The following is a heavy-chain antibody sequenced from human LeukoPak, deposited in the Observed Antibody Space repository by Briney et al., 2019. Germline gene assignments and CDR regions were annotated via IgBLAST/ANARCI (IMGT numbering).Heavy chain of an antibody. CDR3: ARGKMIVMGTTDY. D-gene: IGHD3-22*01. CDR2: MNPNSGNT. J-gene: IGHJ4*02. V-gene: IGHV1-8*01. Sequence: ASVKVSCKASGYTFTSYDINWVRQATGQGLEWMGWMNPNSGNTGYAQKFQGRVTMTRNTSISTAYMELSSLRAEDTAVYYCARGKMIVMGTTDYWGQGTRVTVSS. CDR1: GYTFTSYD.